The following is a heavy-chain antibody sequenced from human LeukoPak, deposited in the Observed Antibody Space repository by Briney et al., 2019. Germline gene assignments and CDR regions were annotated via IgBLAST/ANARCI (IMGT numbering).Heavy chain of an antibody. J-gene: IGHJ5*02. D-gene: IGHD2-2*01. CDR2: IYYSGST. CDR3: ARDLEVVPAAISWFDP. V-gene: IGHV4-59*12. Sequence: SETLSLTCTVSGGSISSYYWSWIRQPPGKGLEWIGYIYYSGSTNYNPSLKSRVAISVDTSKNQFSLKLSSVTAADTAVYYCARDLEVVPAAISWFDPWGQGTLVTVSS. CDR1: GGSISSYY.